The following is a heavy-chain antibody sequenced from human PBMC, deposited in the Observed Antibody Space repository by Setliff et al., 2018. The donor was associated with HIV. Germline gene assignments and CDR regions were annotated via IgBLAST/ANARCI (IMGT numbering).Heavy chain of an antibody. CDR2: IYYSGST. J-gene: IGHJ6*03. Sequence: SETLSLTCTVSGGSISSGGYYWSWIRQHPGKGLEWIGYIYYSGSTYYNPSLKSQFVISRDTFKNEFSLKVNSVTAADTAVYYCARETYYYYIDVWGRGTTVTVSS. V-gene: IGHV4-31*01. CDR1: GGSISSGGYY. CDR3: ARETYYYYIDV.